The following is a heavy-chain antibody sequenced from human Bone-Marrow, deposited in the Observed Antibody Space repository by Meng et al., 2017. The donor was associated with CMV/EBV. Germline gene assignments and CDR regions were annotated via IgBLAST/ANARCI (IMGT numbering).Heavy chain of an antibody. CDR2: IRYDGSNK. D-gene: IGHD2-2*02. J-gene: IGHJ3*02. V-gene: IGHV3-30*02. Sequence: GGSPKTPLPASGFTFSSYGMHWGRQAPGKGLEWVAFIRYDGSNKYYADSVKGRFTISRDNSKNTLYLQTNSLRAEDTPVYYCAKGGWDIVVVPAAIGHDAFDIWGQGTMVTVSS. CDR1: GFTFSSYG. CDR3: AKGGWDIVVVPAAIGHDAFDI.